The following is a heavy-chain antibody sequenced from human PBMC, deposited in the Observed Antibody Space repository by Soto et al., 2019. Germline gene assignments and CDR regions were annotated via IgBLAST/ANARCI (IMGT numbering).Heavy chain of an antibody. Sequence: HPGGSLRLSCAASGFTFSTYTMNWVRQAPGKGLEWVSYISSSSSTISYADSVKGRFTISRDNAKNSLYLQMNSLRAEDTAVYYCARDRSRPDVWGQGTTVTVSS. CDR1: GFTFSTYT. V-gene: IGHV3-48*01. CDR2: ISSSSSTI. CDR3: ARDRSRPDV. D-gene: IGHD6-6*01. J-gene: IGHJ6*02.